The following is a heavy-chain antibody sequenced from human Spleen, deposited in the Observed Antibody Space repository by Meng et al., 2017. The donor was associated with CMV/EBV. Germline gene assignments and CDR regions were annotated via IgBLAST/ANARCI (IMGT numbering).Heavy chain of an antibody. CDR1: GFTFSSHA. Sequence: GESLKISCAASGFTFSSHAMSWVRQAPGKGLEWVSAISGGGSTTYYADSVQGRFAISRDNSRSTLFLHLNSLRAEDTAVYYCAKDHLYYDSTRRGMDVWGQGTTVTVSS. J-gene: IGHJ6*02. D-gene: IGHD3-3*01. CDR3: AKDHLYYDSTRRGMDV. CDR2: ISGGGSTT. V-gene: IGHV3-23*01.